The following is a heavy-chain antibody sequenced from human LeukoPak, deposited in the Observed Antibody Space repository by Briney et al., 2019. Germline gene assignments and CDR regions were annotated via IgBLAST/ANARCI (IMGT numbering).Heavy chain of an antibody. D-gene: IGHD6-13*01. CDR2: INPNSGGT. V-gene: IGHV1-2*02. CDR3: ASMGIAAAGTYYYYYGVDV. Sequence: ASVKVSCKASGYTFTGYYMHWVRQAPGQGLEWMGWINPNSGGTNYAQKFQGRVTMTRDTSISTAYMELCRLRSDDTAVYYCASMGIAAAGTYYYYYGVDVWGQGTTVTVSS. J-gene: IGHJ6*02. CDR1: GYTFTGYY.